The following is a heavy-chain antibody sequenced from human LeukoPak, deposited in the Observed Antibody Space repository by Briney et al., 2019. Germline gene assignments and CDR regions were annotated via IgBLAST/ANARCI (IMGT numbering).Heavy chain of an antibody. V-gene: IGHV1-2*02. CDR2: IKPNSGGT. CDR3: ARWGRVVTMVRGVHNWFDP. J-gene: IGHJ5*02. CDR1: GYTFTGYY. D-gene: IGHD3-10*01. Sequence: ASVKVSCKASGYTFTGYYMHWVRQAPGRGLEWMGWIKPNSGGTNYAQKFQGRVTMTRDTSISTAYMELSRLRSDDTAVYYCARWGRVVTMVRGVHNWFDPWGQGTLVTVSS.